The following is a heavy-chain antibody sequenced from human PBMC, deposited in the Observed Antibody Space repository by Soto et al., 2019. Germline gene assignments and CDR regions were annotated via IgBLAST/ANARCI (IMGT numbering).Heavy chain of an antibody. V-gene: IGHV5-10-1*01. Sequence: GESLKISCEGSGYSLTTHWINWVRQMPGKGLEWMGRIDHSQSYFNYNPSFQGHVTISADKSNSKAHLQWNTLEASDTAIYYCAAFRSSWFGDGRLDSWGPGTLVTVSS. CDR1: GYSLTTHW. CDR3: AAFRSSWFGDGRLDS. CDR2: IDHSQSYF. D-gene: IGHD6-13*01. J-gene: IGHJ4*02.